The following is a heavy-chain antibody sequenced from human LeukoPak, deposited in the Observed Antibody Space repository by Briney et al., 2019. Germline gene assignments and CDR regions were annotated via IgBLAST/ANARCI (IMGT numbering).Heavy chain of an antibody. D-gene: IGHD6-6*01. V-gene: IGHV4-31*03. CDR3: ARGAARGIDY. CDR1: GGSISSGEHY. Sequence: SETLSLTCTVSGGSISSGEHYWSWIRQHPGEGLECVGYIHYSGSTYYNPSLGSRVTISIDTSKRQFSLRLSSLTAADTAVYYCARGAARGIDYWGRGTLVTVSS. J-gene: IGHJ4*02. CDR2: IHYSGST.